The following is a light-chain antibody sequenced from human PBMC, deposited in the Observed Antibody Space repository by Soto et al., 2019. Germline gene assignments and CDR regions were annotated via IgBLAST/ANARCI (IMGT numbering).Light chain of an antibody. V-gene: IGLV2-11*01. CDR2: NVN. CDR1: SSDVGGYNY. Sequence: QSALTQPRSVSGSPGQSVTISCTGTSSDVGGYNYVSWYRQHPGKAPKLMIYNVNKRPSGVPDRFSGSKSGNTASLTISGLQAEDEADYYCCSYAGRNPYVFGIGTKVTVL. CDR3: CSYAGRNPYV. J-gene: IGLJ1*01.